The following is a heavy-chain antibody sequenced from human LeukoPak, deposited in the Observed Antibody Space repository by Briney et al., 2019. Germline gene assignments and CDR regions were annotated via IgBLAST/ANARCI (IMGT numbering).Heavy chain of an antibody. J-gene: IGHJ5*02. D-gene: IGHD3-22*01. Sequence: GRSRRPSWPPVGSTFAIFAMSWVSQPPGRGREWVSAISGGGGSTYYADSVKGRFTISRDNSKNTLYLQMNSLRAEDTAVYYCAREYDSSGYRHWFDPWGQGTLVTVSS. CDR1: GSTFAIFA. CDR3: AREYDSSGYRHWFDP. CDR2: ISGGGGST. V-gene: IGHV3-23*01.